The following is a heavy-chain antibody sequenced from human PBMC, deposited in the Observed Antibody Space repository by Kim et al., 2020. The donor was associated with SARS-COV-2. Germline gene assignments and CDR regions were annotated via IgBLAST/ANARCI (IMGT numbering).Heavy chain of an antibody. CDR1: GFTFDSHA. CDR2: INYSGGST. D-gene: IGHD1-26*01. V-gene: IGHV3-23*01. Sequence: GGSLRLSCAASGFTFDSHAMTWVRQAPGQGLEWVSVINYSGGSTFYSASVKGRFTVSRDNSKNTLYLRMNSLGAEDTALYYCARDLRDESTCHSDYDLWG. J-gene: IGHJ2*01. CDR3: ARDLRDESTCHSDYDL.